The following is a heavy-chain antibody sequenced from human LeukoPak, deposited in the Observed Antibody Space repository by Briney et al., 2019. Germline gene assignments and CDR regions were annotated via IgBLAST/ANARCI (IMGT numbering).Heavy chain of an antibody. CDR1: GFTFSSYG. V-gene: IGHV3-30*03. CDR2: ISYDGSNK. Sequence: PGGSLRLSCAASGFTFSSYGMHWVRQAPGKGLEWVAVISYDGSNKYYADSVKGRFTISRDNSKNTLYLQMNSLRAEDTAVYYCARAPGWQAYFDYWGQGTLVTVSS. CDR3: ARAPGWQAYFDY. J-gene: IGHJ4*02. D-gene: IGHD5-24*01.